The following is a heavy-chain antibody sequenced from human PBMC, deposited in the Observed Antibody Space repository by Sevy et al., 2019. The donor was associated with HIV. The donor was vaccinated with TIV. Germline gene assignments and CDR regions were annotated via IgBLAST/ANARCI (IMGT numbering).Heavy chain of an antibody. Sequence: GGPLRLSCAASGFSVSGTYMTWVRQAPGKGLEWVSVISSGTRTIYADSVKGRFIISRDNSKNILYLQMNSLRAEDTAVYYCSADPSNGHFFFNYWGQGTQVTVSS. V-gene: IGHV3-53*01. CDR1: GFSVSGTY. D-gene: IGHD2-8*01. CDR3: SADPSNGHFFFNY. J-gene: IGHJ4*02. CDR2: ISSGTRT.